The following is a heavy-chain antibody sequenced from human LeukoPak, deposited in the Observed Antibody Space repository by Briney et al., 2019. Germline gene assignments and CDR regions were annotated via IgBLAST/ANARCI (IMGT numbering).Heavy chain of an antibody. CDR2: IYTSGST. Sequence: PSETLSLTCTVSGGSISSYYWSWIRQPAGKGLEWIGCIYTSGSTNYNPSLKSRVTMSVDTSKNQFSLKLSSVTAADTAVYYCARHRSKYQLLLVWFDPWGQGTLVTVSS. CDR1: GGSISSYY. J-gene: IGHJ5*02. D-gene: IGHD2-2*01. V-gene: IGHV4-4*07. CDR3: ARHRSKYQLLLVWFDP.